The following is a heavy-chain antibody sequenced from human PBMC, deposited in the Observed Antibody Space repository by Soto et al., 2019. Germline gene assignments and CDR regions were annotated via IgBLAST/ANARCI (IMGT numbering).Heavy chain of an antibody. CDR1: GGTFSSYT. CDR3: ANDGGFGEFASDY. J-gene: IGHJ4*02. Sequence: QVQLVQSGAEVKKPGSSVKVSCKASGGTFSSYTISWVRQAPGQGLEWMGRIIPILGIANYAQKFQGRVTSTAEKSTSTAYMELSSLRSEDTAVYYCANDGGFGEFASDYWGQGTLVTVSS. CDR2: IIPILGIA. V-gene: IGHV1-69*02. D-gene: IGHD3-10*01.